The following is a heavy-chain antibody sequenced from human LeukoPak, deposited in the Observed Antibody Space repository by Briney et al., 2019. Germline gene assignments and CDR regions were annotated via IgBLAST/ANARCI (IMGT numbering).Heavy chain of an antibody. D-gene: IGHD3-16*02. V-gene: IGHV3-9*03. J-gene: IGHJ4*02. Sequence: GGSLRLSCAASGFTFDDYAMHWVRQAPGKGVEWVSGISWNSGSIGYADSVKGRFTISRDNAKNSLYLQMNSLRAEDMALYYCAKDIGRLGELSPHFDYWGQGTLVTVSS. CDR3: AKDIGRLGELSPHFDY. CDR1: GFTFDDYA. CDR2: ISWNSGSI.